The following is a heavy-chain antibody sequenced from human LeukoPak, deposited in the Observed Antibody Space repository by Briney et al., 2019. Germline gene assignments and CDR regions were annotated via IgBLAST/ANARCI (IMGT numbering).Heavy chain of an antibody. V-gene: IGHV4-59*01. CDR1: GGSISSYY. J-gene: IGHJ4*02. Sequence: SETLSLTCTVSGGSISSYYWSWIRQPPGKGLEWIGYIYYSGSTNYNPSLKSRVTISVDTSKNQFSLKLSSVTAADTAVYYCAGVRETYYDYVWGSYRSPEYYFDYWGQGTLVTVSS. D-gene: IGHD3-16*02. CDR2: IYYSGST. CDR3: AGVRETYYDYVWGSYRSPEYYFDY.